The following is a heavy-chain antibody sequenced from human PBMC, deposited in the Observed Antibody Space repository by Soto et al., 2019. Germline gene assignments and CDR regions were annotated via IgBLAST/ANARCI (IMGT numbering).Heavy chain of an antibody. CDR3: ARGIGSRGYYGSGTHLDY. D-gene: IGHD3-10*01. J-gene: IGHJ4*02. Sequence: VKVSCKASGGTFSSYAISWVRQAPGQGLEWMGEIIPIFGTANYAQKFQGRVTITADESTSTAYMELSSLRSEDTAVYYCARGIGSRGYYGSGTHLDYWGQGTLVTVSS. CDR2: IIPIFGTA. V-gene: IGHV1-69*01. CDR1: GGTFSSYA.